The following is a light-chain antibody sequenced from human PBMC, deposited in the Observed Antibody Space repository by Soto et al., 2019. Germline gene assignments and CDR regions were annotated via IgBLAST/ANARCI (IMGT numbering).Light chain of an antibody. Sequence: QSALTQPPSVSGSPGQSVTISCTGTDSDVGGYNYVSWYQQHPGKAPKLMIYEVSKRPSGVPDRFSGSKSGNTASLTISGLQAEDEADYYCCSYADSNTFVFATGTKLTVL. CDR3: CSYADSNTFV. J-gene: IGLJ1*01. CDR1: DSDVGGYNY. CDR2: EVS. V-gene: IGLV2-11*01.